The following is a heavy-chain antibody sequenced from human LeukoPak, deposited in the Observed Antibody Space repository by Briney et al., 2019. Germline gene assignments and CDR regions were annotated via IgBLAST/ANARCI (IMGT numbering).Heavy chain of an antibody. CDR2: THPGDSDT. CDR1: GSNFNNYW. CDR3: ARQPDWYFDL. J-gene: IGHJ2*01. Sequence: GESLKISCKGSGSNFNNYWIAWVRQLPGKGLEWMGITHPGDSDTRYSPSFQGQVTISADKSTSTAYLQWSSLKASDTGMYYCARQPDWYFDLWGRGTLVTVSS. V-gene: IGHV5-51*01.